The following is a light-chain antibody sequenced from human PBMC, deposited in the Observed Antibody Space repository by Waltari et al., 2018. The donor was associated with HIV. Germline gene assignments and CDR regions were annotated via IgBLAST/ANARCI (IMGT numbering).Light chain of an antibody. V-gene: IGLV10-54*01. CDR3: ASWDSSLSEWV. Sequence: AVLTQPPSVSKALGPNVPLTHTPHDNKIHHQRLPGLLRHPGHPPEVLSYRLGARPPGLSQKYSTSRSGNTASLTIPGLQVEDEAVYYCASWDSSLSEWVFGGGTRLTVL. J-gene: IGLJ3*02. CDR2: RLG. CDR1: DNKIHHQR.